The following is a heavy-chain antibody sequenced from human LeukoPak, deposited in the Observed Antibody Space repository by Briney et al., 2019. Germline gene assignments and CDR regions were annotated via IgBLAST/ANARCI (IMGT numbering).Heavy chain of an antibody. D-gene: IGHD1-26*01. Sequence: PSETLSLTCTVSGDSVSNYYWNWIRQPPGKGLEWIGYIYYSGSTDYNPSLKSRVTISVDTSKNQFSLKLSSVIAADTAVYYCARAGRKWELTFPDLWGRGTLVTVSS. V-gene: IGHV4-59*02. CDR1: GDSVSNYY. CDR2: IYYSGST. CDR3: ARAGRKWELTFPDL. J-gene: IGHJ2*01.